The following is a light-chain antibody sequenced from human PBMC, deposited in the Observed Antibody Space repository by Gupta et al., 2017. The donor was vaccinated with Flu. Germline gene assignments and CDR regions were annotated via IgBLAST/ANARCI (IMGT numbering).Light chain of an antibody. CDR1: SSDVGGYVY. J-gene: IGLJ2*01. V-gene: IGLV2-11*03. Sequence: VTISCSGTSSDVGGYVYVSWYQQYPGNAPNVIIHDVSKRSSGVPYRFSATRSGSTASPHXSXLQAEDXADEYCCRSEAPYSVIFGGGTKLTVL. CDR3: CRSEAPYSVI. CDR2: DVS.